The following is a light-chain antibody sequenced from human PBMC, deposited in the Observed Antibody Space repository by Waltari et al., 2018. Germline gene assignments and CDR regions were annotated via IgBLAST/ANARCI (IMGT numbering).Light chain of an antibody. Sequence: EVVMTQSPATLSLSPGERATLSCRASQSVNTHLAWYQQKPGQAPRLLIYGASSRATDIPARFSGSGSGTEFTLTISSLQSEDFAVYYCLQSNSWPLTFGGGTKVEIK. CDR1: QSVNTH. V-gene: IGKV3-15*01. CDR3: LQSNSWPLT. J-gene: IGKJ4*01. CDR2: GAS.